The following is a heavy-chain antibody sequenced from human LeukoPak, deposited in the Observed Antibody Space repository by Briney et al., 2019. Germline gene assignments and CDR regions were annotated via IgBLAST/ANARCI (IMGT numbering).Heavy chain of an antibody. Sequence: SETLSLTCTVPGGSISSGDYYWSWIRQPPGKGLEWIGYTYYSGSTYYNPSLKSRVTISVDTSKNQFSLKLSSVTAADTAVYYCASNYGDYGLAGIKLDYWGQGTLVTVSS. CDR1: GGSISSGDYY. V-gene: IGHV4-30-4*08. J-gene: IGHJ4*02. D-gene: IGHD4-17*01. CDR2: TYYSGST. CDR3: ASNYGDYGLAGIKLDY.